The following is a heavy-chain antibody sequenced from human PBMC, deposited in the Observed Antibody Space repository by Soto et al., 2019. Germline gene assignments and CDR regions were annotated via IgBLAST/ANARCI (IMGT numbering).Heavy chain of an antibody. V-gene: IGHV4-39*07. CDR1: GGSISSSSYY. Sequence: SETLSLTCTVSGGSISSSSYYWGWIRQPPGKGLEWIGSIYYSGSTNYNPSLKSRVTISVDTSKNQFSLKLSSVTAADTAVYYCARIIAVAGWFDPWGQGTLVTVSS. D-gene: IGHD6-19*01. CDR2: IYYSGST. J-gene: IGHJ5*02. CDR3: ARIIAVAGWFDP.